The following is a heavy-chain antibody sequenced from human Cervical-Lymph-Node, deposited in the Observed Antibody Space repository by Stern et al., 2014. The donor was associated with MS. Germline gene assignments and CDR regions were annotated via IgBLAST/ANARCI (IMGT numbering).Heavy chain of an antibody. V-gene: IGHV3-30*01. CDR2: ISYDGSNK. Sequence: VQLEESGGGVVQTGRSLRLSCAASGFTFSSYAMHWVRQAPGKGLEWVAVISYDGSNKYYADSVKGRFTISRDNSKNTLYLQMNSLRAEDTAVYYCARDFYEHWGQGTLVTVSS. CDR1: GFTFSSYA. J-gene: IGHJ1*01. CDR3: ARDFYEH. D-gene: IGHD5/OR15-5a*01.